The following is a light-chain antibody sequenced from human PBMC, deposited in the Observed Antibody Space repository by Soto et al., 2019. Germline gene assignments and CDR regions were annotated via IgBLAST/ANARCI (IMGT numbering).Light chain of an antibody. J-gene: IGKJ4*01. CDR1: QNIGNK. CDR3: QEYNYWHPIT. V-gene: IGKV3D-15*01. Sequence: EVVMTQSPVTLSFSPGERATLSFRASQNIGNKVGWYQQKPGQAPRLLIYGASTRATGIPVRFSGSGSGTEFTLTITSLQSEDSAVYYCQEYNYWHPITCGGGTKVDIK. CDR2: GAS.